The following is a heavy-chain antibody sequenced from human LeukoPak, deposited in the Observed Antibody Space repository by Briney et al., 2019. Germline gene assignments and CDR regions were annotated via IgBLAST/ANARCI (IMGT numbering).Heavy chain of an antibody. CDR1: GFIFSSYN. CDR3: ARGGNSLLWFGESLLDY. Sequence: GGSLRLSCAASGFIFSSYNMNWVRQAPGKGLEWVSYISSSSNSIYYADSVKGRFTISRDNSKNTLYLQMNSLRAEDTAVYYCARGGNSLLWFGESLLDYWGQGTLVTVSS. V-gene: IGHV3-48*01. D-gene: IGHD3-10*01. J-gene: IGHJ4*02. CDR2: ISSSSNSI.